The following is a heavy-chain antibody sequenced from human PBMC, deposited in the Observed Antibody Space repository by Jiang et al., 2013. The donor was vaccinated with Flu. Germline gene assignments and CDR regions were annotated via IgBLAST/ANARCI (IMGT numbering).Heavy chain of an antibody. D-gene: IGHD3-22*01. CDR3: AKGRITMIVSAFDI. V-gene: IGHV3-23*01. Sequence: FSSYAMSWVRQAPGKGLEWVSAISGSGGSTYYADSVKGRFTISRDNSKNTLYLQMNSLRAEDTAVYYCAKGRITMIVSAFDIWGQGTMVTVSS. J-gene: IGHJ3*02. CDR2: ISGSGGST. CDR1: FSSYA.